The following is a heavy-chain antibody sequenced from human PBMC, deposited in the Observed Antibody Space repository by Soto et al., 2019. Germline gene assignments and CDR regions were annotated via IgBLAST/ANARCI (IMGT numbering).Heavy chain of an antibody. V-gene: IGHV4-31*03. D-gene: IGHD6-13*01. CDR2: IYYSGST. J-gene: IGHJ5*02. CDR3: ARLLSAAAGTLLDP. Sequence: PSETLSLTCTVSGGSISSGGYYWSWIRQHPGKGLEWIGYIYYSGSTYYNPSLKSRVTISVDTSKNQFSLKLSSVTAADTAVYYCARLLSAAAGTLLDPWGQGTLVTVSS. CDR1: GGSISSGGYY.